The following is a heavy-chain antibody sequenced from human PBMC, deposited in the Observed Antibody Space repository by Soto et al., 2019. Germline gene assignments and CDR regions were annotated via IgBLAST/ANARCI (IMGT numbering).Heavy chain of an antibody. D-gene: IGHD3-3*01. Sequence: ASVKVSCEASGYTFTAYGIHWVRQAPGQRLEWMGWINTGNGHTKYSQKFQGRVTITRDTSARTAYMELNSLRSEDTAVYYCASRGYDFWSGLDPWGEVTLVAVSS. CDR1: GYTFTAYG. V-gene: IGHV1-3*04. CDR3: ASRGYDFWSGLDP. J-gene: IGHJ5*02. CDR2: INTGNGHT.